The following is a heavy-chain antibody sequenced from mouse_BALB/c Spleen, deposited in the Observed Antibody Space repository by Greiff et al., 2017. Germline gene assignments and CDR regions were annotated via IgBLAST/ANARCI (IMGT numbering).Heavy chain of an antibody. Sequence: EVQLVESGPGLVKPSQSLSLTCTVTGYSITSDYAWNWIRQFPGNKLEWMGYISYSGSTSYNPSLKSRISITRDTSKNQFFLQLNSVTTEDTATYYCARWLLRYYAMDYWGQGTSVTVSS. V-gene: IGHV3-2*02. D-gene: IGHD2-3*01. CDR3: ARWLLRYYAMDY. CDR1: GYSITSDYA. J-gene: IGHJ4*01. CDR2: ISYSGST.